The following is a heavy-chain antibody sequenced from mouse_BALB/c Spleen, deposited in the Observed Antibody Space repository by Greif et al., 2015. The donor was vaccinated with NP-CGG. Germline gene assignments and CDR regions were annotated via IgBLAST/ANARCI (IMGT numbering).Heavy chain of an antibody. J-gene: IGHJ4*01. CDR2: ISNGGGST. D-gene: IGHD1-1*02. Sequence: EVMLVESGGGLVQPGGSLKLSCAASGFTFSSYTMSWVRQTPEKRLEWVAYISNGGGSTYYPDTVKGRFTISRDNAKNTLYLQMISLKSEDTAMYYCARHGNYAMDYWGQGTSVTVSS. CDR3: ARHGNYAMDY. V-gene: IGHV5-12-2*01. CDR1: GFTFSSYT.